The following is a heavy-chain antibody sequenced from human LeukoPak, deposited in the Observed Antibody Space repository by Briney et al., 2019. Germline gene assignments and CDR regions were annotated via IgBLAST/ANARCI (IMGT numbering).Heavy chain of an antibody. CDR2: INPNTGAT. CDR1: GYTFTGYY. Sequence: ASVKVSCKASGYTFTGYYMHWVRQAPGQGLEWMGWINPNTGATDIAQKFQGRVTMTRDTSVSAAYMELSRLRSDDTAVYYCTRDHCSYINCYEDYYYGMDVWGQGTTVTVSS. D-gene: IGHD2-2*01. CDR3: TRDHCSYINCYEDYYYGMDV. V-gene: IGHV1-2*02. J-gene: IGHJ6*02.